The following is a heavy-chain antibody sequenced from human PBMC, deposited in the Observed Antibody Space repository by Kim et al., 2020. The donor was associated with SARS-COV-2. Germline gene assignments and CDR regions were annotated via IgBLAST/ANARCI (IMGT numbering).Heavy chain of an antibody. CDR3: ARGKTGRSSSPIDY. J-gene: IGHJ4*02. Sequence: AESVKSQFTISSDNSKNTLSLQMNSLRAEDTAVYYCARGKTGRSSSPIDYWGQGTLVTVSS. V-gene: IGHV3-53*01. D-gene: IGHD6-13*01.